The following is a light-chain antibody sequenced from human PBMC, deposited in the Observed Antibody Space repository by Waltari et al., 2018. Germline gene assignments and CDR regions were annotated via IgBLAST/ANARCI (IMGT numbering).Light chain of an antibody. J-gene: IGKJ1*01. CDR1: QSLVHSDGNTY. Sequence: DVVMTQSPLSLPITPGQPASISCRSSQSLVHSDGNTYLSWYQQKPGQPPRLLIYEVSTRDSGGPDRFSGSGAVTNLTLKISRIGAEDVGIYYCGQGTRWPWTFGQGTKVEIK. CDR2: EVS. V-gene: IGKV2-30*02. CDR3: GQGTRWPWT.